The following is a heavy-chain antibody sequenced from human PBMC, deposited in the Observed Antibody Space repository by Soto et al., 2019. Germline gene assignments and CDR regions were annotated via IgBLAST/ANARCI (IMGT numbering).Heavy chain of an antibody. J-gene: IGHJ6*02. CDR1: GGSISSYY. V-gene: IGHV4-59*01. CDR3: AREGPAVTTRYYYYYGMDV. D-gene: IGHD4-4*01. Sequence: ATLSLTCTVSGGSISSYYWSWIRQPPGKGLEWIGYIYYSGSTNYNPSLKSRVTISVDTSKNQFSLKLSPVTAADTAVYSCAREGPAVTTRYYYYYGMDVWGQGTTVTVSS. CDR2: IYYSGST.